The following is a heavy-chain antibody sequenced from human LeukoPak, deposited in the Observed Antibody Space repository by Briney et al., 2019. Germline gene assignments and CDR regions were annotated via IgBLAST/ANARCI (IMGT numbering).Heavy chain of an antibody. CDR3: AKDGPASGSYYPNWFDP. V-gene: IGHV3-48*03. Sequence: GGSLRLSCAASGFTFSSYEVNWVRQAPGKGLEWVSYISSSGSTIYYADSVKGRFTTSKDNSKNTLYLQMNSLRAEDTAVYYCAKDGPASGSYYPNWFDPWGQGTLVTVSS. J-gene: IGHJ5*02. D-gene: IGHD1-26*01. CDR1: GFTFSSYE. CDR2: ISSSGSTI.